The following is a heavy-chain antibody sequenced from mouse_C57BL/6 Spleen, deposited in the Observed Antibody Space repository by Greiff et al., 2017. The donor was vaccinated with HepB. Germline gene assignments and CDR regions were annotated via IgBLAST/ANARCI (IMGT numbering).Heavy chain of an antibody. CDR2: ISYDGSN. V-gene: IGHV3-6*01. CDR1: GYSITSGYY. CDR3: ASNWDAMDY. D-gene: IGHD4-1*01. J-gene: IGHJ4*01. Sequence: EVQLVESGPGLVKPSQSLSLTCSVTGYSITSGYYWNWIRQFPGNKLEWMGYISYDGSNNYNPSLKNRIPITRDTSKNQFFLKLNSVTTEDTATYYCASNWDAMDYWGQGTSVTVSS.